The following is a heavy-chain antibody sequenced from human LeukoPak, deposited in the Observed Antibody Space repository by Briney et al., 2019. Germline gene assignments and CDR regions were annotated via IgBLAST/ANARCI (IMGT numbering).Heavy chain of an antibody. CDR1: GGSISSYY. Sequence: SETLSLTCTVSGGSISSYYWSWIRQPAGKGLEWIGRIYTSGSTNYNPSLKSRVTMSVDTSKNQFSLKLSSVTAADTAVYYCASLYGDPPGRDFDYWGQGTLVTASS. D-gene: IGHD4-17*01. J-gene: IGHJ4*02. CDR3: ASLYGDPPGRDFDY. CDR2: IYTSGST. V-gene: IGHV4-4*07.